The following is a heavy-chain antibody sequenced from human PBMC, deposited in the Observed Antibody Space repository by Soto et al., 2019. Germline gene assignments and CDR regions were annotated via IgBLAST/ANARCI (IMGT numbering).Heavy chain of an antibody. CDR3: ARTLAVAVPWYYGMDV. Sequence: GGSLRLSCEASGFTFNIYAMNWVRQAPGKGLEWVSATSLSGDSTYFADSVKGRFMISRDNSKNTLYLQMNSLRAEDTAIYHCARTLAVAVPWYYGMDVWGQGTTVTVSS. CDR2: TSLSGDST. J-gene: IGHJ6*02. V-gene: IGHV3-23*01. D-gene: IGHD6-19*01. CDR1: GFTFNIYA.